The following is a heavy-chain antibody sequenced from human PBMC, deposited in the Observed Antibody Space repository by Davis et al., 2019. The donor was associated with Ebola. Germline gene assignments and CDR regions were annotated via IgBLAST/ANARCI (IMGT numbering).Heavy chain of an antibody. CDR1: GFTFSSYA. Sequence: GGSLRLSCVASGFTFSSYAMSWVRQAPGKGLEWVSSISSSGGTTYYTASVKGRFPISRDNSKNTLSLQMNSLRADDTAVYYCDARPCRGNTCYTWGEDVWGQGTTVTVSS. D-gene: IGHD2-15*01. V-gene: IGHV3-23*01. J-gene: IGHJ6*02. CDR2: ISSSGGTT. CDR3: DARPCRGNTCYTWGEDV.